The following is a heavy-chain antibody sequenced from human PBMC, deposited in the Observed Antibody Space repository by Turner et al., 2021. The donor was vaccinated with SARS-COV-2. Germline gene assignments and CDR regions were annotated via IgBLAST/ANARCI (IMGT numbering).Heavy chain of an antibody. Sequence: QVQLQQWGAGLLKPSETLSLTCAVYGGSFSGYYWSWIRQPPGKGLEWIGEIKHSGSTNYNPSLKSRVTISVDTSKNQFSLKLSSVTAADTAVYYWARGGGYSYGALDYWGQGTLVTVSS. D-gene: IGHD5-18*01. CDR1: GGSFSGYY. V-gene: IGHV4-34*01. CDR2: IKHSGST. CDR3: ARGGGYSYGALDY. J-gene: IGHJ4*02.